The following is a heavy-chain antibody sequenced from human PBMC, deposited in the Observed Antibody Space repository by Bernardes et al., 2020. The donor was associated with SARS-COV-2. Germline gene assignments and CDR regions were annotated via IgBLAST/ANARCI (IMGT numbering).Heavy chain of an antibody. CDR1: GGSITSSY. CDR2: VYHIGTT. V-gene: IGHV4-59*01. Sequence: SETLSLTCTVAGGSITSSYWSWIRQPPGKGLEWIGYVYHIGTTSYNHSPKSRVTISRGTSNTQFSLKLKSVTAADTALYYCARDPGLFFTGSFDSWGPGTLVTVSS. CDR3: ARDPGLFFTGSFDS. J-gene: IGHJ4*02.